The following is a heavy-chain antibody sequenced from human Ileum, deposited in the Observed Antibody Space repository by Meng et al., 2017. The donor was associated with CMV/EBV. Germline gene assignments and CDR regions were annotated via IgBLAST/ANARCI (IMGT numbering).Heavy chain of an antibody. D-gene: IGHD3-16*02. J-gene: IGHJ4*02. V-gene: IGHV4-4*07. CDR1: GGSISSDY. CDR3: ARESQQLYRTLDY. CDR2: IYTSGST. Sequence: QGQLQASGPGLVKPSETLSLTCTVSGGSISSDYWSWIRQPAGKGLQWVGRIYTSGSTNYNPSLKSRVTMSVDTSKNQFSLNLSSVTAADTAVYYCARESQQLYRTLDYWGQGTLVTVSS.